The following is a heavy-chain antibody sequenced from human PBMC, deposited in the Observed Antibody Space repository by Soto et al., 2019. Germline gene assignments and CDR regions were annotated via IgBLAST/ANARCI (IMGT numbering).Heavy chain of an antibody. J-gene: IGHJ4*02. Sequence: EVQLLESGGGLLQPGGSLRLSCTASGFTFSNYAMSWVRQAPGKGLEWVSTFSSGGGGSYYADSVKGRFTIYRDNSKNSLSLQVNSLRAEDTAVYYCTRANRYCSGANCFTFDYWGLGPLVTVSS. CDR3: TRANRYCSGANCFTFDY. D-gene: IGHD2-15*01. CDR2: FSSGGGGS. CDR1: GFTFSNYA. V-gene: IGHV3-23*01.